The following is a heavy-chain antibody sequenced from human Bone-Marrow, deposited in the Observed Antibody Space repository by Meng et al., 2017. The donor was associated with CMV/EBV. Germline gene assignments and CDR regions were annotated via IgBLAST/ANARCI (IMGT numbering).Heavy chain of an antibody. J-gene: IGHJ4*02. D-gene: IGHD6-13*01. V-gene: IGHV1-8*03. CDR1: GYTFTSYD. CDR3: ARGRSSWSREPDLDS. Sequence: ASVKVSCKASGYTFTSYDINWVRQATGQGLEWMGWMNPNSGNTGYAQKFQGRVTITTDTSTSTAYMELSSLRSEDTAVYYCARGRSSWSREPDLDSWGQGTLVTVSS. CDR2: MNPNSGNT.